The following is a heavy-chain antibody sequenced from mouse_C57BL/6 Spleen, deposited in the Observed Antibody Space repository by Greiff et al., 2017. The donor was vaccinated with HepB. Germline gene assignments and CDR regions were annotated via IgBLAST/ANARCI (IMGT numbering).Heavy chain of an antibody. CDR3: AREGNWGYFDY. D-gene: IGHD4-1*01. CDR1: GYAFSSSW. CDR2: IYPGDGDT. J-gene: IGHJ2*01. Sequence: VKLQESGPELVKPGASVKISCKASGYAFSSSWMNWVKQRPGKGLEWIGRIYPGDGDTNYNGKFKGKATLTADKSSSTAYMQLSSLTSEDSAVYFCAREGNWGYFDYWGQGTTLTVSS. V-gene: IGHV1-82*01.